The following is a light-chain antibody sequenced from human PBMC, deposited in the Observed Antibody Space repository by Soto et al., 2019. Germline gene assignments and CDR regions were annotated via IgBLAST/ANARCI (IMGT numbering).Light chain of an antibody. J-gene: IGLJ2*01. CDR3: QSYDSSLSGWV. CDR1: SSNIGAGYD. CDR2: GNS. Sequence: QSVLTQPPSVSGAPGQRVTISCTGSSSNIGAGYDVHWYQQLPGTAPKLLIYGNSNRPSGVPDRFSGSKSGTSASLAITGLQAEDEADDYCQSYDSSLSGWVFGGGT. V-gene: IGLV1-40*01.